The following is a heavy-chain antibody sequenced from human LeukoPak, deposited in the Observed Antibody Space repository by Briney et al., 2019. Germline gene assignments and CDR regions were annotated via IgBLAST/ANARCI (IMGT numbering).Heavy chain of an antibody. CDR2: INTNTGNP. V-gene: IGHV7-4-1*02. CDR3: ARGSYDSSDFEYFHH. CDR1: GYTFTSYA. Sequence: ASVKVSCKASGYTFTSYAMNWVRQAPGQGLEWMGCINTNTGNPTYAQGFTGRFVFSLDTSVSTAYLQISSLKAEDTAVYYCARGSYDSSDFEYFHHWGQGTLVTVSS. J-gene: IGHJ1*01. D-gene: IGHD3-22*01.